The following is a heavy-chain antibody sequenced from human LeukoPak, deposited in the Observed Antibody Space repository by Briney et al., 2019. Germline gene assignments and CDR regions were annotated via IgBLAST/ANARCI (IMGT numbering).Heavy chain of an antibody. CDR3: ARSESSGWLDY. J-gene: IGHJ4*02. V-gene: IGHV1-2*02. Sequence: ASVTVSCKASGYTFTGCYMHWVRQAPGQGLEWMGWINPNSGGTNYAQKFQGRVTMTRDTSISTAYMELSRLRSDDTAVYYCARSESSGWLDYWGQGTLVTVSS. CDR2: INPNSGGT. D-gene: IGHD6-19*01. CDR1: GYTFTGCY.